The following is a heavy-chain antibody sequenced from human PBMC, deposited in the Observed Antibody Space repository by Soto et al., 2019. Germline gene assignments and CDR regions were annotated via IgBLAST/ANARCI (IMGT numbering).Heavy chain of an antibody. CDR2: ISYDGSDI. J-gene: IGHJ4*02. CDR1: GFIFSNYG. Sequence: QVQLVESGGGVVQPGRSLRLSCVGSGFIFSNYGMHWVRQAPGKGLEWVAFISYDGSDILYADSVKGRFTISRDNSKSTLFLHMNRPTAEDTAIYFCAIVWVADSALDHCGQGTLVTVSS. D-gene: IGHD3-16*01. V-gene: IGHV3-30*06. CDR3: AIVWVADSALDH.